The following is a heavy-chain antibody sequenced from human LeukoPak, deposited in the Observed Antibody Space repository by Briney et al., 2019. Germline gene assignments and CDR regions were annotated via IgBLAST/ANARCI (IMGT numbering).Heavy chain of an antibody. Sequence: ASVKVSCKASGYTFTSYYMHWVRQAPGQGLEWMGIINPSGGSTSYAQKFQGRVTMTRDMSTSTVYMELSSLRSEDTAVYYCAREIGPIQLHLWGSAFDYWGQGTLVTVSS. J-gene: IGHJ4*02. CDR1: GYTFTSYY. V-gene: IGHV1-46*01. CDR3: AREIGPIQLHLWGSAFDY. D-gene: IGHD5-18*01. CDR2: INPSGGST.